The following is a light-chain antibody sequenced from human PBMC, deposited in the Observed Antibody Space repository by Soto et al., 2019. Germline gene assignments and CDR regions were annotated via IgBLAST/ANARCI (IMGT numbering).Light chain of an antibody. Sequence: NGVPRSAGTVPLWTAEGATLAGRASQSLDSSFLAWYQQKPGQAPRLLIYGASTRASGIPDRISGSGSGTDFTLTISRLEPDDFAVYYCQQYGSPGTFGQGTKVDIK. CDR1: QSLDSSF. CDR2: GAS. CDR3: QQYGSPGT. V-gene: IGKV3-20*01. J-gene: IGKJ1*01.